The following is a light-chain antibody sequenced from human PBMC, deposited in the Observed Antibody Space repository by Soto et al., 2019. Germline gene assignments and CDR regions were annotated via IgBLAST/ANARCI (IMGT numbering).Light chain of an antibody. V-gene: IGLV1-40*01. CDR1: RSNIGAGYD. CDR2: GNS. CDR3: QSYDSSLSGSV. J-gene: IGLJ2*01. Sequence: QSVLTQPPSVSGAPGQRVPISCTGSRSNIGAGYDVHWYQQLPGTAPKRLIYGNSNRPSGVPDRFSGSKSGTSASLAITGLQAEDEADSYCQSYDSSLSGSVFGGGTKLTVL.